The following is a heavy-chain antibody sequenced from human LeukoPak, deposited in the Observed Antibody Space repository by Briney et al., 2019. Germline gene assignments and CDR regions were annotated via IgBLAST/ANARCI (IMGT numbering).Heavy chain of an antibody. CDR3: ARGRYYYDSSEYNWFDP. CDR1: GYTFTGYY. Sequence: ASVKVSCKASGYTFTGYYMHWVRQAPGQGLEWMGWINPNSGGTNYAQKFQGRVTMTRDTSISTAYMELSRLRSDDTAVYYCARGRYYYDSSEYNWFDPWGQGTLVTVSS. D-gene: IGHD3-22*01. V-gene: IGHV1-2*02. CDR2: INPNSGGT. J-gene: IGHJ5*02.